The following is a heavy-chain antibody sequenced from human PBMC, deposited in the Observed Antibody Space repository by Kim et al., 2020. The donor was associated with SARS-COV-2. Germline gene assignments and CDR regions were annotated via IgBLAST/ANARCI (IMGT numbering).Heavy chain of an antibody. CDR2: ISGSGGST. CDR3: AKDYGGNSVGDYYYYGMDV. V-gene: IGHV3-23*01. D-gene: IGHD4-17*01. J-gene: IGHJ6*02. Sequence: GGSLRLSCAASGFTFSSYAMSWVRQAPGKGLEWVSAISGSGGSTYYADSVKGRFTTSRDNSKNTLYLQMNSLRAEDTAVYYCAKDYGGNSVGDYYYYGMDVWGQGTTVTVSS. CDR1: GFTFSSYA.